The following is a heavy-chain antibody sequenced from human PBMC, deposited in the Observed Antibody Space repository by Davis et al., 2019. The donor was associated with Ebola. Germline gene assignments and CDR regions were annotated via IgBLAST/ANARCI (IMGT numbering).Heavy chain of an antibody. CDR1: VITFSSYA. D-gene: IGHD3-3*01. Sequence: GESLKISCADSVITFSSYAMTWVRQAPGKGLEWVSAISGSGGSTHYADSVKGRFTTSRDNSKKTMYLQMNSLRTEDTALYYCAKSGLSFGVVKYHYGMDVWGKGTTVTVSS. J-gene: IGHJ6*04. CDR2: ISGSGGST. V-gene: IGHV3-23*01. CDR3: AKSGLSFGVVKYHYGMDV.